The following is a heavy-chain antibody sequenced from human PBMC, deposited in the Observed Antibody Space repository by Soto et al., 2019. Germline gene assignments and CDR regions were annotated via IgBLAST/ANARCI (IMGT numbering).Heavy chain of an antibody. Sequence: GASVKVSCKASGGTFSSYAISWVRQAPGQGLEWMGGIIPIFGTANYAQKFQGRVTITADESTSTAYMELSSLRSEDTAVYYCARLGSGHTNWFDPWGQGTLVTVSS. V-gene: IGHV1-69*13. CDR1: GGTFSSYA. D-gene: IGHD3-10*01. J-gene: IGHJ5*02. CDR2: IIPIFGTA. CDR3: ARLGSGHTNWFDP.